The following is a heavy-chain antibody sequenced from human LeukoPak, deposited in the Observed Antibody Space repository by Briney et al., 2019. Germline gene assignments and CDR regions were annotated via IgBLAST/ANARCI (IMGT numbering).Heavy chain of an antibody. J-gene: IGHJ4*02. CDR3: ARDGTAAGTYDY. D-gene: IGHD6-13*01. CDR2: ISYDGSNK. V-gene: IGHV3-30-3*01. Sequence: GGSLRLSCAASGFTFSSYAMHWVRQATVKGLEWVAVISYDGSNKYYADSVKGRFTISRDNSKNTLYLQMNSLRAEDTAVYYCARDGTAAGTYDYWGQGTLVTVSS. CDR1: GFTFSSYA.